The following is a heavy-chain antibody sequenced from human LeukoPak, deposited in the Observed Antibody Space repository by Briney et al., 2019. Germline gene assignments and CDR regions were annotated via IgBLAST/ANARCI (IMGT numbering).Heavy chain of an antibody. J-gene: IGHJ4*02. Sequence: PSETLSLTCTVSGGSISNYYWSWIRQPPGKGLEWIGYIYYSGSTNYNPSLKCRVTISVDTSKNQFSLRLKSVTAADTAVYYCWRPHCSNSVCSSSRVDFWGQGTLVTVSS. V-gene: IGHV4-59*08. CDR3: WRPHCSNSVCSSSRVDF. CDR1: GGSISNYY. CDR2: IYYSGST. D-gene: IGHD2-8*01.